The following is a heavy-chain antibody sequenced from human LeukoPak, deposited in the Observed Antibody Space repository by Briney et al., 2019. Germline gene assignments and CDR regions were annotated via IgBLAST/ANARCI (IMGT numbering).Heavy chain of an antibody. J-gene: IGHJ4*02. CDR3: ARVRLGRGLDY. CDR2: IHTSGST. D-gene: IGHD6-19*01. CDR1: GDSISSSY. Sequence: KPSETLSLTCTVSGDSISSSYWGWIRQPAGKGLEWIGRIHTSGSTYYSPSLKSRVTMSVDTSTNQFSLKLSSVTAADTAMYHCARVRLGRGLDYWGQGTLVTVSS. V-gene: IGHV4-4*07.